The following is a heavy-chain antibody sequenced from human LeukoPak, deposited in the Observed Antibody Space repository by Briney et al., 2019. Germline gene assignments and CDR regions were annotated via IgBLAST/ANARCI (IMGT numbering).Heavy chain of an antibody. D-gene: IGHD1-26*01. CDR3: ARGPYSGSYYFDY. CDR1: GGSISSGGYS. V-gene: IGHV4-30-2*01. Sequence: SETLSLTCAVSGGSISSGGYSWSWIRQPPGKGLEWIGYIYHSGSTYYNPSLKGRVTISVDGSKKQFSLKLSSVTAADTAVYYCARGPYSGSYYFDYWGQGTQVTVSS. J-gene: IGHJ4*02. CDR2: IYHSGST.